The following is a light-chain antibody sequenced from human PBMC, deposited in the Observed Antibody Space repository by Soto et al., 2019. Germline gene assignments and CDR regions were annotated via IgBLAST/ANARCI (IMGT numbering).Light chain of an antibody. V-gene: IGLV1-51*01. CDR1: NSNLGCNF. CDR2: DTN. J-gene: IGLJ3*02. CDR3: ATWDSILSVVV. Sequence: QSVLTQPPSVSAAPGQRVTISCSGSNSNLGCNFVSWYKNVAGTAPKLLIYDTNRRPSGTPDRFSGSKSDTSATLAITGRQTGDEADYVCATWDSILSVVVFGGGTKLTVL.